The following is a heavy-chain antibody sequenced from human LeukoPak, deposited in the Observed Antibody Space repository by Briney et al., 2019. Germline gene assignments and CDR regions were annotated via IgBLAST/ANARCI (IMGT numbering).Heavy chain of an antibody. CDR2: INPNSGGT. CDR1: GYTFTGYY. J-gene: IGHJ6*02. V-gene: IGHV1-2*02. D-gene: IGHD2-2*01. Sequence: ASAKVSCKASGYTFTGYYMHWVRQAPGQGLEWMGWINPNSGGTNYAQKFQGRVTMTRDTSISTAYMELSRLRSDDTAVYYCARDRSGVVVVPAAKYYYYGMDVWGQGTTVTVFS. CDR3: ARDRSGVVVVPAAKYYYYGMDV.